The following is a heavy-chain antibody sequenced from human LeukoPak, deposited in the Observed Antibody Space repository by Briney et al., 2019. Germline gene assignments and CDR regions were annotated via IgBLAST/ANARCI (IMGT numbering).Heavy chain of an antibody. CDR1: GGSFSGYY. V-gene: IGHV4-34*01. D-gene: IGHD3-3*01. CDR3: ARGPPYYDFWSGYYVPFDY. J-gene: IGHJ4*02. Sequence: SETLSLTCAVYGGSFSGYYWSWIRQPPGKGLEWIGEINHSGSTNYNPSLKSRVTISVDTSKKQFSLKLSSVTAADTAVYYCARGPPYYDFWSGYYVPFDYWGQGTLVTVSS. CDR2: INHSGST.